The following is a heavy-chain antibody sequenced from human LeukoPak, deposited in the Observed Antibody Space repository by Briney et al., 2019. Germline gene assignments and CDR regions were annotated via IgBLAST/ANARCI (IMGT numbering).Heavy chain of an antibody. CDR3: ARVRDISGHRGFLDY. CDR1: GFTFSSYW. D-gene: IGHD6-19*01. J-gene: IGHJ4*02. CDR2: INSDGSNT. Sequence: GGSLRLSCAASGFTFSSYWMHWVRQAPGKGLVWVSRINSDGSNTNYADSVKGRFTISRDNAKNTLYLQMNSLRAEDTAVFYCARVRDISGHRGFLDYWGQGTLVTVSS. V-gene: IGHV3-74*01.